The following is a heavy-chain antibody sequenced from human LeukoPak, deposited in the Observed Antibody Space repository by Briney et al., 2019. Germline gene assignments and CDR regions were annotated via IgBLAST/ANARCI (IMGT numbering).Heavy chain of an antibody. CDR2: IKSKTDGGTT. Sequence: GGSLRLSCVASGFTFSSYEMNWVRQAPGRGLEWVGRIKSKTDGGTTDYAAPVKGRFTISRDDSENTLYLQMNSLKTEDTAVYYCTTVITGTDYDYWGQGTLVTVSS. J-gene: IGHJ4*02. D-gene: IGHD1-20*01. CDR1: GFTFSSYE. CDR3: TTVITGTDYDY. V-gene: IGHV3-15*01.